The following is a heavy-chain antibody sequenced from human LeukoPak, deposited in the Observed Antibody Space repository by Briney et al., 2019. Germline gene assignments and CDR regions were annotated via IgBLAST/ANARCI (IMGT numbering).Heavy chain of an antibody. CDR3: ARGLQDRYGMDV. CDR2: IHRDGNNI. V-gene: IGHV3-74*01. Sequence: GGSLRLSCAASGFTFDTYWMHWVRQAPGKGLVWVSRIHRDGNNINYADFVQGRFTVSRDNAKNTLYLQMHSLRVEDTAMYYCARGLQDRYGMDVWGQGTTVTVSS. J-gene: IGHJ6*02. CDR1: GFTFDTYW.